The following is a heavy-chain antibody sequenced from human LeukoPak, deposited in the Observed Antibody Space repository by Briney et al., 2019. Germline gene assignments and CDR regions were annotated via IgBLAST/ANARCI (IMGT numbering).Heavy chain of an antibody. CDR3: AREGSSSWYYWFDP. CDR1: GYTFTSYA. CDR2: INAGNGNT. J-gene: IGHJ5*02. D-gene: IGHD6-13*01. V-gene: IGHV1-3*01. Sequence: ASVKVSCKASGYTFTSYAMHWVRQAPGQRLEWMGWINAGNGNTKYSQKFQGRVTITRDTSASTAYMELSSLRSEDTAVYYCAREGSSSWYYWFDPWGQGTLVTVSS.